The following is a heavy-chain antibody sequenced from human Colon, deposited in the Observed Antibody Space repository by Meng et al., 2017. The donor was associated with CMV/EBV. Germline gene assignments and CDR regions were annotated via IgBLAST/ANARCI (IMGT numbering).Heavy chain of an antibody. CDR3: ARLGYCTSSACKGYNYGMNV. V-gene: IGHV5-51*01. J-gene: IGHJ6*02. D-gene: IGHD2-8*02. CDR1: GYNFASYW. CDR2: IYPGDSDT. Sequence: GESLKISCQGSGYNFASYWIAWVRQMPGKGLEWMGVIYPGDSDTRYNPSFEGQVTFSVDKSISSAYLQFNGLRASDTAIYYCARLGYCTSSACKGYNYGMNVWGQGTTVTAP.